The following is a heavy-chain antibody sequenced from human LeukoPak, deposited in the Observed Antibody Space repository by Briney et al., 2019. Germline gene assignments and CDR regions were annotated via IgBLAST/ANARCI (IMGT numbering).Heavy chain of an antibody. V-gene: IGHV4-34*01. CDR3: ARLKGYCSSTSCKGANFDY. D-gene: IGHD2-2*01. Sequence: SETLSLTCAVYGGSLSRYYWSWIRQPPGKGLEWIGEINHSGSTNYNPSLKSRVTISVDTSKNQFSLKLSSVTAADTAVYYCARLKGYCSSTSCKGANFDYWGQGTLVTVSS. CDR2: INHSGST. J-gene: IGHJ4*02. CDR1: GGSLSRYY.